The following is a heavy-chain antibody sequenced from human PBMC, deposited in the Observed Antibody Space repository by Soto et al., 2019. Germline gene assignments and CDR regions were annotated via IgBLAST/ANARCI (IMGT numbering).Heavy chain of an antibody. Sequence: QVQLQESGPGLVKPSETLSLTCTVSGGSMSSYYWSWIRQPPGKGLEWIGYIYYSGSTNYNPSLESRVTMSVDTPKNQFSLKLSSVTAADTAVYYCARRGYGPGFPYYYGMAVWGQGTTVTVSS. CDR2: IYYSGST. CDR3: ARRGYGPGFPYYYGMAV. CDR1: GGSMSSYY. D-gene: IGHD3-10*01. V-gene: IGHV4-59*01. J-gene: IGHJ6*02.